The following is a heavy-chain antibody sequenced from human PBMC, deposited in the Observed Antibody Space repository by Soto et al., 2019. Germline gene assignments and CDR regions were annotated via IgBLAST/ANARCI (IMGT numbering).Heavy chain of an antibody. V-gene: IGHV3-23*01. J-gene: IGHJ3*02. CDR1: GFTFSSYA. D-gene: IGHD2-2*01. CDR2: VSGSGGST. Sequence: GGSLRLSCAASGFTFSSYAMSWVRQAPGKGLEWVSGVSGSGGSTYYADSVKGRFTISRDNSKNTLYLQMNSLRAEDTAVYYCAKDKIVVVPAAPDAFDIWGQGTMVTVSS. CDR3: AKDKIVVVPAAPDAFDI.